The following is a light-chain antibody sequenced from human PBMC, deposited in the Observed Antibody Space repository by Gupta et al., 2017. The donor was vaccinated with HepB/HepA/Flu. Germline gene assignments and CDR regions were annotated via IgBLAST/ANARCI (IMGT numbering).Light chain of an antibody. J-gene: IGKJ2*04. CDR1: QSVSNTY. CDR2: GAS. Sequence: EIVLTQSPVTLSLSPGERATLSCRASQSVSNTYLAWYQQKPGQAPRLLIYGASSRATGIPDRFSGSGSGTDFTLTISRLEPEDFAVYYCQQYGSSPLCSFGQGTKLEIK. V-gene: IGKV3-20*01. CDR3: QQYGSSPLCS.